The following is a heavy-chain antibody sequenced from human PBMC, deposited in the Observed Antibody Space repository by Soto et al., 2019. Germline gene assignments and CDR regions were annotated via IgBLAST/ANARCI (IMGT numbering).Heavy chain of an antibody. CDR3: ARDRYYYGSGSYYISRFAP. CDR1: GYTFTTYG. Sequence: ASVKVSCKTSGYTFTTYGVSWVRQAPGQGLEWMGWISAYNGNTNYAQKLQGRVTMTTDTSTSTAYMELRGLRSDDTAVYYCARDRYYYGSGSYYISRFAPWGQGTLVTV. D-gene: IGHD3-10*01. CDR2: ISAYNGNT. V-gene: IGHV1-18*04. J-gene: IGHJ5*02.